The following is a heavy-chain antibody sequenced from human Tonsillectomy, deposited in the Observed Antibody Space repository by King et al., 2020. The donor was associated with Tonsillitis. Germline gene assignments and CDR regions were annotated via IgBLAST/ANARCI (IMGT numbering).Heavy chain of an antibody. CDR1: GGSISSDY. J-gene: IGHJ4*02. CDR3: ARVAEYSGSSFDY. V-gene: IGHV4-4*07. CDR2: IYTMGST. Sequence: QVQLQESGPGLVKPSETLSLTCTVSGGSISSDYWSWIRQPAGKGLEWIGRIYTMGSTNYNPSLKSRVTMAVDTPKNQFSLKLSSVTAADTAVYYCARVAEYSGSSFDYWGQGTLVTVSS. D-gene: IGHD1-26*01.